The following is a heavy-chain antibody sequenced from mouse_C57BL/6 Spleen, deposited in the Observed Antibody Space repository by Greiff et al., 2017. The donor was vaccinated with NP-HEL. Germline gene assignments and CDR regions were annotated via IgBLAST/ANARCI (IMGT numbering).Heavy chain of an antibody. Sequence: EVKLVESGGGLVQPGGSLKLSCAASGFTFSDYYMYWVRQTPEKRLEWVAYISNGGGSTYYPDTVKGRFTISRDNAKNTLYLQMSRLKSEDTAMYYCARHGKGPFAYWGQGTLVTVSA. D-gene: IGHD3-3*01. V-gene: IGHV5-12*01. CDR3: ARHGKGPFAY. J-gene: IGHJ3*01. CDR2: ISNGGGST. CDR1: GFTFSDYY.